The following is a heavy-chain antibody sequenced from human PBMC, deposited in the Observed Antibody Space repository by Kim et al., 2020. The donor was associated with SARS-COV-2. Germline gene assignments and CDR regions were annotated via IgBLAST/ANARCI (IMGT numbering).Heavy chain of an antibody. V-gene: IGHV3-7*01. CDR1: GFTFSSYW. CDR3: ASSQVGDGPYYYYYGMDV. Sequence: GGSLRLSCAASGFTFSSYWMSWVRQAPGKGLEWLANIKQDGSEKYYVDSVKGRFTISRDNAKNSLYLQMNSLRAEDTAVYYCASSQVGDGPYYYYYGMDVWGQGTTVTVSS. D-gene: IGHD2-2*01. J-gene: IGHJ6*02. CDR2: IKQDGSEK.